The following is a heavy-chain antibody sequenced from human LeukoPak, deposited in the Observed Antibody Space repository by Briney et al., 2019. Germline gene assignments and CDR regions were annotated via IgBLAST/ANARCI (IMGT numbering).Heavy chain of an antibody. CDR2: ISGSGGRT. J-gene: IGHJ3*02. D-gene: IGHD3-9*01. V-gene: IGHV3-23*01. CDR3: AKDTGILTAGAFDI. CDR1: GFTFSSYG. Sequence: GGTLRLSCSAPGFTFSSYGMSWVRQAPGKGLEWVSAISGSGGRTYYADSVNGRFTISRDNSKNTLYLQMNSLRAEDTAVYYCAKDTGILTAGAFDIWGQGTMVTVSS.